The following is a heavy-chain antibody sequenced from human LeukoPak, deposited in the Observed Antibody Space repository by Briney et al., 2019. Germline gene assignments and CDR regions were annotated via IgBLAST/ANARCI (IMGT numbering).Heavy chain of an antibody. D-gene: IGHD3-22*01. Sequence: PGGSLRLSCAASGFTSSSYSMNWVRQAPGKGLEWVSYISSSTGTIYYADSVKGRFTISRDNSKDTLFLHMNSLRADDTAVYYCARGSYYDDTNGHVPLWGQGTLVTVSS. CDR1: GFTSSSYS. CDR3: ARGSYYDDTNGHVPL. J-gene: IGHJ4*02. V-gene: IGHV3-48*04. CDR2: ISSSTGTI.